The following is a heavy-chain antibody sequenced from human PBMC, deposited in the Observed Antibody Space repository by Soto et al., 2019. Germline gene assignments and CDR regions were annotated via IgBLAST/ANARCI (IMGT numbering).Heavy chain of an antibody. CDR3: ARLPVADLCRDY. J-gene: IGHJ4*02. CDR1: GGTFSSYA. CDR2: IIPIFGTA. D-gene: IGHD6-19*01. V-gene: IGHV1-69*12. Sequence: QVQLVQSGAEVNKPGSSVKVSCKASGGTFSSYAISWVRQAPGQGLEWMGGIIPIFGTANYAQKFQGRVTITAEESTSTAFMELTRLRSEDTAVYCCARLPVADLCRDYWGQGTVVTVSS.